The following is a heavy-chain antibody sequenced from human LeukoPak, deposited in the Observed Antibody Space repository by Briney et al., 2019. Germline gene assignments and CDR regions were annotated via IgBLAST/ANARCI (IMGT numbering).Heavy chain of an antibody. Sequence: YPSETLSLTCTVSGGSISSSSYYWGWIRQPPGKGLEWIASIYHGGSTYYNPSLKSRVTISEDTSKNQFSLKLRSATAADTAVYYCARERYCGGDCYYGDYYYYMDVWGKGTTVTISS. CDR3: ARERYCGGDCYYGDYYYYMDV. D-gene: IGHD2-21*02. J-gene: IGHJ6*03. V-gene: IGHV4-39*07. CDR1: GGSISSSSYY. CDR2: IYHGGST.